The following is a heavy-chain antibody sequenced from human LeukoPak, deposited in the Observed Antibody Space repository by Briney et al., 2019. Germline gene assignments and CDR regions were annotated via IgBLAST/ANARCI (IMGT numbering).Heavy chain of an antibody. V-gene: IGHV3-74*01. CDR2: INSDGSST. CDR3: ARDQDGMGTTMDL. Sequence: PGGSLRLSCAASGFSFSRYWMHWIRQAPGEGLMWVSRINSDGSSTWYADSVKGRFTISRDNARNTLSLQMSSLGVEDTALYYCARDQDGMGTTMDLWGQGTQVIVSS. J-gene: IGHJ4*02. D-gene: IGHD1-1*01. CDR1: GFSFSRYW.